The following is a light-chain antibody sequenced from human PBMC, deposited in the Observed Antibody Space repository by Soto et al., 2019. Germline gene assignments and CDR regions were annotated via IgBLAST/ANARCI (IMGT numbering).Light chain of an antibody. CDR1: QSVSSN. Sequence: ETVMTQSPATLSVSLGERATLSCRASQSVSSNLAWYQQKPGQAPRLLIYGASTRATGLPARFSGSGSGTEFTLTISSLQSEDFAVYFCQEYHYVPYTFGQGTQLGIK. J-gene: IGKJ2*01. V-gene: IGKV3-15*01. CDR2: GAS. CDR3: QEYHYVPYT.